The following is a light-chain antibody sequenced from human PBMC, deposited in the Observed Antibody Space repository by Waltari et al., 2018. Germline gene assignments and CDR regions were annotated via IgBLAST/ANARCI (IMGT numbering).Light chain of an antibody. CDR1: QRISNW. CDR3: QNYNSYSGT. Sequence: TQSPSTLFASVGDRVTITCRASQRISNWLAWYQQKPGKAPKLLIYKASSLESGVPSRFSGSGSETEFTLTISSLQPDDFATYYCQNYNSYSGTFGPGTKVEI. V-gene: IGKV1-5*03. J-gene: IGKJ1*01. CDR2: KAS.